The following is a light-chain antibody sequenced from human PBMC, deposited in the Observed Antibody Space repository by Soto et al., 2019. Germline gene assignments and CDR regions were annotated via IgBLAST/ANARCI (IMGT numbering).Light chain of an antibody. J-gene: IGLJ1*01. V-gene: IGLV2-14*01. CDR2: DVS. CDR1: SSDVVGYNY. CDR3: SSYTSSSTHNYV. Sequence: QSVLTHPASVSGFPGQSITISCTGTSSDVVGYNYASWYQQHPGKAPKLMIYDVSNRPSGVSNRFSGSKSGNTASLTISGLQAEDEADYYCSSYTSSSTHNYVFGTGTKVTVL.